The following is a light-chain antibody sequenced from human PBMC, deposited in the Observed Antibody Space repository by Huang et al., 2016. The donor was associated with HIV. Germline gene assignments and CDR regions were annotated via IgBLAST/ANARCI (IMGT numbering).Light chain of an antibody. CDR1: QSISSY. CDR2: AAS. J-gene: IGKJ4*01. Sequence: DIQMTQSPSSLSASVGDSVTITCRASQSISSYLYWYQQKPGKAPKLLIYAASSLQSGVPSRFSGSGSGTDFTLTISSLQPEDFATYYCQQSYSFALTFGGGTKVEIK. V-gene: IGKV1-39*01. CDR3: QQSYSFALT.